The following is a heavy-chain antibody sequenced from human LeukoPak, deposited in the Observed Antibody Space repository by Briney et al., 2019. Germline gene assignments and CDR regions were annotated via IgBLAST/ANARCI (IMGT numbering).Heavy chain of an antibody. J-gene: IGHJ4*02. CDR1: GFTFRSYG. Sequence: GGSLRLSCAASGFTFRSYGMSWVRQTPGKGLEWVSAISSSGGSTYYADSVKGRFTISRDNSKNTLFLQMSSLRAEDTAVYYCAKGGWIDDWGQGTLVTVSS. CDR3: AKGGWIDD. CDR2: ISSSGGST. V-gene: IGHV3-23*01. D-gene: IGHD6-19*01.